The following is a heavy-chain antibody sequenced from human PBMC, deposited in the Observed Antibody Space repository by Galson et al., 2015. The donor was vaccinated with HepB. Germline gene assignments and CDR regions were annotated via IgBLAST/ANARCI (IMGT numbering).Heavy chain of an antibody. J-gene: IGHJ5*02. CDR3: ARRWEAPVFWFDP. D-gene: IGHD1-26*01. V-gene: IGHV3-7*01. CDR2: IKQDGSEK. CDR1: GFTFSSYW. Sequence: CAASGFTFSSYWMSWVRQAPGKGLEWVANIKQDGSEKYYVDSVKGRFTISRDNAKNSVFLQMNSLRAEDTAVYYCARRWEAPVFWFDPRGQGTLVTVSS.